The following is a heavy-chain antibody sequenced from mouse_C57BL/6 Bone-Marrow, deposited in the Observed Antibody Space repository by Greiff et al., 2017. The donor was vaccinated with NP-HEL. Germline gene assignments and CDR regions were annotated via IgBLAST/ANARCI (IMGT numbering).Heavy chain of an antibody. CDR3: ARLLADY. CDR1: GYTFTDYN. Sequence: EVKLVESGPELVKPGPSVKIPCKASGYTFTDYNMDWVKQSHGSSLEWIGDINPNNGGTIYNQKFKGKATLTVDKSSSTAYVKLRSLTSEYTAVYYCARLLADYWGQGTTVTVSS. J-gene: IGHJ4*01. V-gene: IGHV1-18*01. CDR2: INPNNGGT.